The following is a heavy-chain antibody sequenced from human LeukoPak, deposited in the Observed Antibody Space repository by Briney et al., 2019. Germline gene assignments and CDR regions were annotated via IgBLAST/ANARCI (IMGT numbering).Heavy chain of an antibody. CDR2: ISSSGSTI. V-gene: IGHV3-48*03. Sequence: GGSLRLSCAASGFTFSSYEMHWVRQALGKGLEWVSYISSSGSTIYYADSVKGRFTISRDNAKNSLYLQMNSLRAEDTAVYYCAKDRVRGYSGYDYFDYWGQGTLVTVSS. J-gene: IGHJ4*02. CDR3: AKDRVRGYSGYDYFDY. D-gene: IGHD5-12*01. CDR1: GFTFSSYE.